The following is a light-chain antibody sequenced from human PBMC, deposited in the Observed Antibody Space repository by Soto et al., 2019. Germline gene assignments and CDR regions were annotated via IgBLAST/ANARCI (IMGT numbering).Light chain of an antibody. CDR1: QSVSSSY. Sequence: EIVLTQSPGTLSLSPGERATLSCSASQSVSSSYLAWYQQKPGQAPRLLIYGASSRATGIPDRLSGSGSGTDFSLTISRLEPEDFAVYYCQQYGSSRTFGQGTKLDI. J-gene: IGKJ1*01. CDR2: GAS. V-gene: IGKV3-20*01. CDR3: QQYGSSRT.